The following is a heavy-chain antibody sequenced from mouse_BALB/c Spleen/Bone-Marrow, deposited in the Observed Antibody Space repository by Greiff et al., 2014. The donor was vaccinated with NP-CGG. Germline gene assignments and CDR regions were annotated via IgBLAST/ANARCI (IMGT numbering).Heavy chain of an antibody. V-gene: IGHV5-17*02. D-gene: IGHD1-1*01. J-gene: IGHJ2*01. CDR2: ISSGSSTI. CDR3: ARLRRYYGYFDY. Sequence: EVMLVESGGGLVQPGGSRKLSCAASGFTFSSFGMHWVRQAPEKGLEWVAYISSGSSTIYYADTVKGRFTISRDNPKSTLFLQMTSLRSEDTAMYYCARLRRYYGYFDYWGQGTTLTVSS. CDR1: GFTFSSFG.